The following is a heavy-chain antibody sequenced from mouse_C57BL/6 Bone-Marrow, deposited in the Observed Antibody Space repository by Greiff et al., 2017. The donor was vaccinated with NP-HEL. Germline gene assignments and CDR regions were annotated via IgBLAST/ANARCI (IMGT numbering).Heavy chain of an antibody. CDR2: IDPEDGDT. Sequence: EVQLHQSGAELVRPGASVKLSCTASGFNIKDYYMHWVKQRPEQGLEWIGRIDPEDGDTEYAPKFQGKATMTADTSSNTAYLQLSSLTSDATAVYYCTPLLGYGAWFAYWGQGTLVTVSA. D-gene: IGHD2-2*01. V-gene: IGHV14-1*01. J-gene: IGHJ3*01. CDR1: GFNIKDYY. CDR3: TPLLGYGAWFAY.